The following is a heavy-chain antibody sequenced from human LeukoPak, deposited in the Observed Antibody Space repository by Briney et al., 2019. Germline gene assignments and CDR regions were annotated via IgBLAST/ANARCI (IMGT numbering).Heavy chain of an antibody. J-gene: IGHJ6*03. V-gene: IGHV3-43*02. Sequence: GGSLRLSCAASGFTFDDYAMHWVRQAPGKGLEWVSLTSGDGGSAYYADSVKGRFTISRDNSKNSLYLQMNSLRTEDTALYYCAKASIGYSSSWYVYSNYYYYMDVWGKGTTVTVSS. CDR2: TSGDGGSA. CDR1: GFTFDDYA. D-gene: IGHD6-13*01. CDR3: AKASIGYSSSWYVYSNYYYYMDV.